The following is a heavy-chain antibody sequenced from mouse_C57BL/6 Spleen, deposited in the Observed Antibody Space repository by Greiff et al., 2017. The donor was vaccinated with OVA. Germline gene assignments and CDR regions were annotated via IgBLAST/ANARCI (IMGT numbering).Heavy chain of an antibody. CDR2: IDPSDSYT. V-gene: IGHV1-69*01. CDR3: ARTGGSYFDY. Sequence: QVQLKQPGAELVMPGASVKLSCKASGYTFTSYWMHWVKQRPGQGLEWIGEIDPSDSYTNYNQKFKGKSTLTVDKSSSTAYMQLSSLTSEDSAVYYCARTGGSYFDYWGQGTTLTVSS. CDR1: GYTFTSYW. J-gene: IGHJ2*01. D-gene: IGHD4-1*01.